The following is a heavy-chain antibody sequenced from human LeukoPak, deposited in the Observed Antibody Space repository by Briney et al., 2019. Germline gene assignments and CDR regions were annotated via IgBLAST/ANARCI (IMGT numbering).Heavy chain of an antibody. CDR2: IIPILGIA. CDR3: ARPRYCSSTSCYGLDY. V-gene: IGHV1-69*04. CDR1: GYTFTSYG. D-gene: IGHD2-2*01. J-gene: IGHJ4*02. Sequence: ASVKVSCKASGYTFTSYGISWVRQAPGQGLEWMGRIIPILGIANYAQKFQGRVTITADKSTSTAYMELSSLRSEDTAVYYCARPRYCSSTSCYGLDYWGQGTLVTVSS.